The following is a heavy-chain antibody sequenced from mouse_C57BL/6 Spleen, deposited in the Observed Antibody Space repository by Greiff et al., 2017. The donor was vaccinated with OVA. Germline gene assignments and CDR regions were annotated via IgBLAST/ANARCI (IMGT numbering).Heavy chain of an antibody. CDR1: GFSLTSYG. CDR3: AKKGHSSYGYFDV. J-gene: IGHJ1*03. Sequence: VQGVESGPGLVQPSQSLSITCTVSGFSLTSYGVHWVRQSPGKGLEWLGVIWRGGSTDYNAAFMSRLSITKDNSKSQVFFKMNSLQADDTAIYYCAKKGHSSYGYFDVWGTGTTVTVSS. CDR2: IWRGGST. V-gene: IGHV2-5*01. D-gene: IGHD1-1*01.